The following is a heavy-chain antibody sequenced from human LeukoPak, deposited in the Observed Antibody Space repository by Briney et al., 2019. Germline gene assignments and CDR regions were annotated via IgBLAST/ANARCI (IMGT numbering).Heavy chain of an antibody. CDR2: IYHSGST. CDR3: ARESAVTTDAFDI. CDR1: GGSISSGGYS. V-gene: IGHV4-30-2*01. D-gene: IGHD4-11*01. Sequence: SETLSLTCTVPGGSISSGGYSWSWTRQPPGKGLEWIGYIYHSGSTYYNPSLKSRVTISVDRSKNQFSLKLSSVTAADTAVYYCARESAVTTDAFDIWGQGTMVTVSS. J-gene: IGHJ3*02.